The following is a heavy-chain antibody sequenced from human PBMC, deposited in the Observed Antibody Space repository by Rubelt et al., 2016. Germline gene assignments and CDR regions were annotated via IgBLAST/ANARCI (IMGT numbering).Heavy chain of an antibody. CDR1: TFSSYA. J-gene: IGHJ6*03. CDR2: IIPIFGTA. V-gene: IGHV1-69*01. D-gene: IGHD2-2*01. CDR3: ATHLVPAQIRSGYYYYYYMDV. Sequence: TFSSYAISWVRQAPGQGLEWMGGIIPIFGTANYAQKFQGRVTITADESTSTAYMELSSLRSEDAAVYYCATHLVPAQIRSGYYYYYYMDVWGKGTTVTVSS.